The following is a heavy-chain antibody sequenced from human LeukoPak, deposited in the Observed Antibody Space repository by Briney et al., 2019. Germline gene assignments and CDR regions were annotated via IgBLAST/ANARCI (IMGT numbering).Heavy chain of an antibody. Sequence: PGGSLRLSCAASGFTFTKYWMTWVRQAPGKGLEWVGNIKQDGSDKNYMDSVKGRFTISRDNTKNSVYLQMSSLRAEDTAVYYCARRDDIKTFDFWGQGTLVIVSS. CDR1: GFTFTKYW. V-gene: IGHV3-7*01. J-gene: IGHJ4*02. CDR3: ARRDDIKTFDF. CDR2: IKQDGSDK.